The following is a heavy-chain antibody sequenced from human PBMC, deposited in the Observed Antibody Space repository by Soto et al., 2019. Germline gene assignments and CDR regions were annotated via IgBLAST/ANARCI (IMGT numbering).Heavy chain of an antibody. Sequence: PSETLSLTCTVSRGSISSNSYYWGWNRQPPGKALERIGSIYYSGSTYYNPSLKSRVTISVDTSKNQFSLKLSSVTAADTAVYYCARHIYCSSTSCYMGYYYGMDVWGQGTTVTVSS. CDR3: ARHIYCSSTSCYMGYYYGMDV. CDR2: IYYSGST. D-gene: IGHD2-2*02. J-gene: IGHJ6*02. V-gene: IGHV4-39*01. CDR1: RGSISSNSYY.